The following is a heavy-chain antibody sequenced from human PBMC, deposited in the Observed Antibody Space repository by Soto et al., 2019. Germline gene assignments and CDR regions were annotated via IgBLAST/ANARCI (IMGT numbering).Heavy chain of an antibody. V-gene: IGHV3-21*01. CDR3: ARDLALAGNY. J-gene: IGHJ4*02. CDR2: ISSTSSYT. CDR1: GFTFSTYA. D-gene: IGHD6-19*01. Sequence: GGSLRLSCAASGFTFSTYAMNWVRQTQEKGLEWVSSISSTSSYTHYSDSVKGRFTISRDNANNSLFLQMNSLRAEDTATYYCARDLALAGNYWGQGVLVTVSS.